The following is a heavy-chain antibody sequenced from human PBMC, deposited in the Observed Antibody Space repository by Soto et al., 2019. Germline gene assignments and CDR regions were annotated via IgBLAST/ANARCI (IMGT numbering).Heavy chain of an antibody. V-gene: IGHV3-11*01. CDR1: GFTFSDYY. D-gene: IGHD2-2*02. CDR2: ISSSVSTI. J-gene: IGHJ6*02. CDR3: ARDGAIVVPAAISADV. Sequence: GGSLRLSCAASGFTFSDYYMSWIRQAPGKGLEWVSYISSSVSTIYYADSVKGRFTISRDNAKNSLYLQMNSLRAEDTAVYYCARDGAIVVPAAISADVWGQGTTVTVSS.